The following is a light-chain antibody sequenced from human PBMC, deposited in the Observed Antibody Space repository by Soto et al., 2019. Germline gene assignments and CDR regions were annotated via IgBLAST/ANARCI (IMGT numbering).Light chain of an antibody. J-gene: IGKJ4*01. CDR3: QQYYSNPELT. CDR1: QSLLHRNGKNY. V-gene: IGKV2-28*01. CDR2: LAS. Sequence: VLTQSPLSLPVTPGEPASISCRSSQSLLHRNGKNYLDWYLQKPGQSPQILIYLASNRSSGVPDRFSGSGSGTDFTLRISPVQAEDVGVYYCQQYYSNPELTFGGGTKVEIK.